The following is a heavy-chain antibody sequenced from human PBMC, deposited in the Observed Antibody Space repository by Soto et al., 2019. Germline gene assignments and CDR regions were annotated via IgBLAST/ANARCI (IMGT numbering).Heavy chain of an antibody. V-gene: IGHV3-72*01. CDR1: GFTLSDHY. J-gene: IGHJ5*01. Sequence: EVQLVESGGGLVQPGGSLRLSCAASGFTLSDHYMDWVRQAPGKGLEWVGRTKNKAQSYTTEYAASVKGRFTISRDDSENSLCLQMNSLETEDTAVYYCARWPSGACDSWGQGTLVTVSS. D-gene: IGHD2-8*02. CDR2: TKNKAQSYTT. CDR3: ARWPSGACDS.